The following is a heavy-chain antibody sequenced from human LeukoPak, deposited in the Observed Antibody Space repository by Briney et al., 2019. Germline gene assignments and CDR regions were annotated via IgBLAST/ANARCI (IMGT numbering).Heavy chain of an antibody. V-gene: IGHV3-33*08. D-gene: IGHD3-9*01. CDR1: GFTFSSHG. CDR3: ARANYDILTSFDY. CDR2: IWYDGGNK. J-gene: IGHJ4*02. Sequence: PGGSLRLSCAASGFTFSSHGMHWVRQAPGKGLEWVAVIWYDGGNKYFADSVKGRFTISRDNSKNTFYLQMNSLRAEDTAVYYCARANYDILTSFDYWGQGTLVTVSS.